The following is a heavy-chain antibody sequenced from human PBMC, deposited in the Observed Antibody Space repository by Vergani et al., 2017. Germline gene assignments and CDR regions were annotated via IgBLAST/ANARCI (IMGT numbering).Heavy chain of an antibody. V-gene: IGHV1-3*01. J-gene: IGHJ4*02. D-gene: IGHD3-16*02. Sequence: QVQLVQSGAEVKKPGASVKASCKASGYTFTSYAMHWVRQAPGQGLEWMGWINAGNGNTKYSQKFQGRVTITRDKSASTAYMELSSLRSEDTAVYYCAREGFYDYVWGSYRLRGGYYFDYWGQGTLVTVSS. CDR2: INAGNGNT. CDR3: AREGFYDYVWGSYRLRGGYYFDY. CDR1: GYTFTSYA.